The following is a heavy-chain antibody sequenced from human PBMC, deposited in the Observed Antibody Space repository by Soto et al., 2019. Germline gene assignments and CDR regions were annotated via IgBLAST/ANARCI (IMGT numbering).Heavy chain of an antibody. CDR2: VYYSGSS. V-gene: IGHV4-59*01. D-gene: IGHD3-22*01. Sequence: SETLSLTCTVSGGSISSYYWSWIRQPPGKGLEWIGYVYYSGSSNYNPSLKSRVTISVDTSKNQFSLKLSSVTAADTAVYYCARADYYDSSGYRPNYFFDFWGQGTLVTVSS. J-gene: IGHJ4*02. CDR3: ARADYYDSSGYRPNYFFDF. CDR1: GGSISSYY.